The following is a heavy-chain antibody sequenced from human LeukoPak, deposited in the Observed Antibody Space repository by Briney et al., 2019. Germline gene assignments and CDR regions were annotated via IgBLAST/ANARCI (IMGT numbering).Heavy chain of an antibody. D-gene: IGHD4-17*01. CDR2: IIPILDIA. CDR1: GGTFSNNA. V-gene: IGHV1-69*04. CDR3: AREPMVTTYGLDV. J-gene: IGHJ6*01. Sequence: GASVKVSCKASGGTFSNNAINWVRQPPGQGLEWMGRIIPILDIANYAQKFQGRVTITADKSTTTAYMELSSLRSEDTAVYYCAREPMVTTYGLDVWGQGTTVTVSS.